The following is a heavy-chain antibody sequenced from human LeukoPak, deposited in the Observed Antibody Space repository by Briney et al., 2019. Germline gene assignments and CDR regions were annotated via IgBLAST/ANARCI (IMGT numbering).Heavy chain of an antibody. D-gene: IGHD3-10*01. J-gene: IGHJ4*02. Sequence: ASVKVSCKASGYTFTSYGISWVRQAPGQGLEWMGWISAYNGNTNYAQKLQGSVTMTTDTSTSTAYMELRSLRSDDTAVYYCARDLRHNMVRGVMGPLNYWGQGTLVTVSS. CDR2: ISAYNGNT. V-gene: IGHV1-18*04. CDR3: ARDLRHNMVRGVMGPLNY. CDR1: GYTFTSYG.